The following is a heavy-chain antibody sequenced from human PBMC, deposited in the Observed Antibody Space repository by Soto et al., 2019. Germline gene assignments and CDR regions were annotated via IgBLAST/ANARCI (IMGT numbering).Heavy chain of an antibody. CDR3: ARVTPGNNLYYFSGLDV. J-gene: IGHJ6*02. V-gene: IGHV3-30*15. CDR1: GFSFDTYA. CDR2: ISYERSNT. Sequence: QVHLLESGGGVVQPGKSLRLSCVASGFSFDTYAIHWVRQAPGKGLQWVALISYERSNTYYADSVRGRFTISRDNAKYALYLQMSTLRPEDSGVYYCARVTPGNNLYYFSGLDVWGQGTSVTVSS. D-gene: IGHD1-1*01.